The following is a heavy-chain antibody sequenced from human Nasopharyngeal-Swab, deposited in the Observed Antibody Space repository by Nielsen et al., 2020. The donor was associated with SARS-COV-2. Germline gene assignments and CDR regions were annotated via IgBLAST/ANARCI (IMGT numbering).Heavy chain of an antibody. Sequence: GESLKISCATSGFTFFSYPMHWVRQAPGKGLEYVSSITTNGGSTYYANAVKGRFTISRDNSKNTLYLQMGSLRPEDMAVYYCARGRGDSGFYYVDYWGQGTLVTVSS. J-gene: IGHJ4*02. V-gene: IGHV3-64*01. CDR1: GFTFFSYP. CDR3: ARGRGDSGFYYVDY. CDR2: ITTNGGST. D-gene: IGHD3-16*01.